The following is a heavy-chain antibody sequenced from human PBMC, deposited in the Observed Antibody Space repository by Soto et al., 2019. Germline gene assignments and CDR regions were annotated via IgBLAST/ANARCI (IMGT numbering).Heavy chain of an antibody. Sequence: GASVKVSCKASGGTFSSYAISWVRQAPGQGLEWMGGIIPIFGTANYAQKFQGRVTITADESTSTAYMELSSLRSEDTAVYYCAREVPGYSYGSSNNWFDPWGQGTLVTVSS. V-gene: IGHV1-69*13. CDR2: IIPIFGTA. J-gene: IGHJ5*02. CDR1: GGTFSSYA. D-gene: IGHD5-18*01. CDR3: AREVPGYSYGSSNNWFDP.